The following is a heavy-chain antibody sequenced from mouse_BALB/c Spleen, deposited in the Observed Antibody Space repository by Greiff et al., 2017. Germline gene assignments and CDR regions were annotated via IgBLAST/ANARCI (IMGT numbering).Heavy chain of an antibody. J-gene: IGHJ4*01. D-gene: IGHD2-1*01. CDR3: ALIYYGERRAMDY. V-gene: IGHV14-3*02. CDR2: IDPANGNT. Sequence: VQLQQSGAELVKPGASVKLSCTASGFNIKDTYMHWVKQRPEQGLEWIGRIDPANGNTKYDPKFQGKATITADTSSNTAYLQLSSLTSEDTAVYYCALIYYGERRAMDYWGQGTSVTVSS. CDR1: GFNIKDTY.